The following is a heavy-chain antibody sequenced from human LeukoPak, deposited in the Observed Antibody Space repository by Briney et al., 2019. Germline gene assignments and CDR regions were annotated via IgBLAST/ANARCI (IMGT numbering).Heavy chain of an antibody. CDR2: ISYSGST. CDR3: ARHQRDSSGYHYFDY. V-gene: IGHV4-59*08. CDR1: GGSITSDY. J-gene: IGHJ4*02. D-gene: IGHD3-22*01. Sequence: PSETLSLTYSVSGGSITSDYWSWIRQPPGQGLEWLGYISYSGSTYYNPSLKSRVTISVDTSKNQFSLRLSSVTAADTAVYYCARHQRDSSGYHYFDYRGKGTLVTVSS.